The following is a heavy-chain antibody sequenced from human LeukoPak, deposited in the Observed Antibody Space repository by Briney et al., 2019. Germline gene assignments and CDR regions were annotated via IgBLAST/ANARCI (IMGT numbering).Heavy chain of an antibody. V-gene: IGHV1-46*01. J-gene: IGHJ2*01. CDR2: IIPGGGRT. Sequence: GASVKVSCKASGYNFTTKYIHWVRQAPGQGLDWMRMIIPGGGRTTFPQKFQGRVTMTRDTSTSTVYMELSGLTSEDTALYYCARAGGIIEFFDLWGRGTLVIVSS. D-gene: IGHD3-16*01. CDR1: GYNFTTKY. CDR3: ARAGGIIEFFDL.